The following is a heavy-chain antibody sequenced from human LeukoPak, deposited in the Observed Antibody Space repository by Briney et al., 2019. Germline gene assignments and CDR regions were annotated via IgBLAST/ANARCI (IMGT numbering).Heavy chain of an antibody. CDR2: IRYDGSNK. Sequence: GGSLRLSCAASGFTFSSYGMHWVRQAPGKGVERVAFIRYDGSNKYYADSVKGGLTISRDNSKNTLYLQMNSLRAEDTAVYYCAKDLLDSGSPQGVDYWGQGTLVTVSS. J-gene: IGHJ4*02. D-gene: IGHD6-6*01. V-gene: IGHV3-30*02. CDR3: AKDLLDSGSPQGVDY. CDR1: GFTFSSYG.